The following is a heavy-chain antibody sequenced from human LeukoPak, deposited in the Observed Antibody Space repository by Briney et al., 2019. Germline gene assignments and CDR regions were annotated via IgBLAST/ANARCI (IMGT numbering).Heavy chain of an antibody. J-gene: IGHJ5*02. V-gene: IGHV1-8*01. Sequence: APVKVSCKASGYTFTSYDINWVRQATGQGLEWMGWMNPNSGNTGYAQKFQGRVTMTRNTSISTAYMELSSLRSEDTAVYYCARGERAILLWFGESPDWFDPWGQGTLVTVSS. D-gene: IGHD3-10*01. CDR3: ARGERAILLWFGESPDWFDP. CDR1: GYTFTSYD. CDR2: MNPNSGNT.